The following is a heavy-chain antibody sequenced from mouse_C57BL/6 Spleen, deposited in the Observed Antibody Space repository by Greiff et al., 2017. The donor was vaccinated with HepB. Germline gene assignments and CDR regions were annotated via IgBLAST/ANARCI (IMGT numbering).Heavy chain of an antibody. CDR2: INPYNGGT. Sequence: VQLQQSGPVLVKPGASVKMSCKASGYTFTDYYINWVKQSHGKSLEWIGVINPYNGGTSYNQKFKGKATLTVDKSSSTAYMELNSLTSEDSAVYYCARGRDYFLDYWGQGTTLTVSS. J-gene: IGHJ2*01. D-gene: IGHD1-1*01. CDR1: GYTFTDYY. V-gene: IGHV1-19*01. CDR3: ARGRDYFLDY.